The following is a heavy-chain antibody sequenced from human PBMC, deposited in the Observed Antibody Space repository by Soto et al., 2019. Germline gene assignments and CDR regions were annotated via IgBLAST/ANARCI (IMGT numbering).Heavy chain of an antibody. CDR2: ISYDSTKT. CDR3: ARTRSAWSDFHYYSLDV. CDR1: GFTFNSYG. D-gene: IGHD1-26*01. J-gene: IGHJ6*02. V-gene: IGHV3-30*03. Sequence: PGGSLRLSCAASGFTFNSYGMHWVRQGPGNGLEWVAFISYDSTKTYYADSVKGRFTISRDNSNSALYVQMNSQTGEDTAVYYCARTRSAWSDFHYYSLDVWGQGTTVTVSS.